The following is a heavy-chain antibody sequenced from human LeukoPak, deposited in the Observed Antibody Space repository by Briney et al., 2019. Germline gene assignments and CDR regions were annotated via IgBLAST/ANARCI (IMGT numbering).Heavy chain of an antibody. V-gene: IGHV1-8*03. CDR2: MNPNSGNT. J-gene: IGHJ6*03. Sequence: ASVKVSCKASGYTFTSYDINWVRQATGQGLEWMGWMNPNSGNTGYAQKFQGRVTITRNTSISTAYMELSSLRSEDTAVYYCARPSSGWFGDYYYYYYMDVWGKGTTVTVSS. CDR3: ARPSSGWFGDYYYYYYMDV. CDR1: GYTFTSYD. D-gene: IGHD6-19*01.